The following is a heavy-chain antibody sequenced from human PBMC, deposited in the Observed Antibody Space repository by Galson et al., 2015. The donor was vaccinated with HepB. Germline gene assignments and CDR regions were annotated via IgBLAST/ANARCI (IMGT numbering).Heavy chain of an antibody. V-gene: IGHV3-11*01. Sequence: SLRLSCAASGLTFSDYYMSWIRQAPGKGLEWVSYISSSSSSIYYADSVKGRFTISRDKAKASVYLQMNSLRAEDTAVYYCARGQGYAYYYDTSGYRMIDYCGPGTLVTVSS. D-gene: IGHD3-22*01. CDR2: ISSSSSSI. CDR3: ARGQGYAYYYDTSGYRMIDY. CDR1: GLTFSDYY. J-gene: IGHJ4*02.